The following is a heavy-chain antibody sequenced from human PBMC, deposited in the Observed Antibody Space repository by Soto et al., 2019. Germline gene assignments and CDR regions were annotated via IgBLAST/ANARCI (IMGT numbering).Heavy chain of an antibody. CDR1: GGSISSGGYY. CDR2: IYYSGST. V-gene: IGHV4-31*03. CDR3: ARDPARGYCSGGSCYSYYYYYGMDV. J-gene: IGHJ6*02. Sequence: KASETLSLTCTVSGGSISSGGYYWSWIRQHPGKGLEWIGYIYYSGSTYYNPSLKSRVTISVDTSKNQFSLKLSSVTAADTAVYYCARDPARGYCSGGSCYSYYYYYGMDVWGQGTTVTVS. D-gene: IGHD2-15*01.